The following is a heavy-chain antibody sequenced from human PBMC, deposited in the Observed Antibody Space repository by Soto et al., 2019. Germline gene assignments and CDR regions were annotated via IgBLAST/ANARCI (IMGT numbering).Heavy chain of an antibody. Sequence: QVQLVQSGAEVKKPGASVKVSCKASGYTFTSYAMHWVRQAPGQRLEWMGWINAGNGNTKYSQKFQGSVTITRDTTARTAYMELSSLSSEDTAVYYCARGSVVGFDPWGQGTLVTVSS. CDR3: ARGSVVGFDP. J-gene: IGHJ5*02. V-gene: IGHV1-3*01. CDR2: INAGNGNT. CDR1: GYTFTSYA. D-gene: IGHD2-15*01.